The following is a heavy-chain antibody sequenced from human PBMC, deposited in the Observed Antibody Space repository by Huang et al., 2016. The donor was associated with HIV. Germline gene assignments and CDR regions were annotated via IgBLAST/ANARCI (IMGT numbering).Heavy chain of an antibody. CDR1: GYTFTGYY. CDR3: AAGVVPAADDYYYYGMDV. V-gene: IGHV1-2*02. Sequence: QVQLVQSGAEVKKPGASVKVSCKASGYTFTGYYRHWVRQAPGQGLAWRGWINPNSGGTNYAQKFQGRVTMTRDTSISTGYMELSRLRSDDTAVYYCAAGVVPAADDYYYYGMDVWGQGTTVTVSS. D-gene: IGHD2-2*01. CDR2: INPNSGGT. J-gene: IGHJ6*02.